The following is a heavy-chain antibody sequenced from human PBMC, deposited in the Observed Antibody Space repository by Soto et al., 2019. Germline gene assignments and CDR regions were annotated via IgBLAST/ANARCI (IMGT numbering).Heavy chain of an antibody. D-gene: IGHD6-13*01. CDR2: ISSSGSTI. J-gene: IGHJ4*02. CDR3: AGTYSSSWYFDY. V-gene: IGHV3-48*03. Sequence: HPGGSLRLSCAASGFTFSSYEMNWVRQAPGKGLEWVSYISSSGSTIYYADSVKGRFTISRGNAKNSLYLQMNRLRAEDTAVYYCAGTYSSSWYFDYWGQGTLVTVSS. CDR1: GFTFSSYE.